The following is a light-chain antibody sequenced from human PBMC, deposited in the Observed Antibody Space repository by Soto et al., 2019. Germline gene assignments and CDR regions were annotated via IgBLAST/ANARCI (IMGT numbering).Light chain of an antibody. V-gene: IGKV3-20*01. J-gene: IGKJ1*01. Sequence: EIVFTQSPGTLSLSPGERATLCCRASQSVSSSYLAWYQQKPGQAPRLLIYGASSRATGIPDRFSGSGSGTDFTLTISRLEPEDFAVYYCQQYGSSPRTFGQGTKVEVK. CDR2: GAS. CDR3: QQYGSSPRT. CDR1: QSVSSSY.